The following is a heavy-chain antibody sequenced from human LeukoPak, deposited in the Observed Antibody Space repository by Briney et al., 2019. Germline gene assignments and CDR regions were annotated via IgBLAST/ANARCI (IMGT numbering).Heavy chain of an antibody. CDR1: GYTLTDYY. V-gene: IGHV1-2*06. CDR3: ARRGDGGRSFDY. CDR2: INPNSGGT. J-gene: IGHJ4*02. D-gene: IGHD4-23*01. Sequence: ASVKVSCKASGYTLTDYYMHWVRQAPGQGLEWMGRINPNSGGTNYAQKFQGRVTMTRDTSISTAYMELSRLRSDDTAVYYCARRGDGGRSFDYWGQGTLVTVSS.